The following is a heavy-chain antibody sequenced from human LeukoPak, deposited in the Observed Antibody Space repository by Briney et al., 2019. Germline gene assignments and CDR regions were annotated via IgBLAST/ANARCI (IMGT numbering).Heavy chain of an antibody. V-gene: IGHV1-8*01. D-gene: IGHD6-6*01. CDR2: MNPNVGKT. CDR3: TSKWGSGSSVGFDD. CDR1: GYTFTSYT. Sequence: ASVKVSCKASGYTFTSYTINWVRQGTGQGLEWLGRMNPNVGKTGYEQKFQDRVTITANTSTSTAYIELSRLRSDDTTVYYCTSKWGSGSSVGFDDWGQGTLVTVSS. J-gene: IGHJ4*01.